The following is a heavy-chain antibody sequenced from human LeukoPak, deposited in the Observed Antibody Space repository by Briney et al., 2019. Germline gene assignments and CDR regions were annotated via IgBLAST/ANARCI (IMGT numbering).Heavy chain of an antibody. Sequence: GGSLRLSCAASGFTFSNYAMSWVRQAPGKGLEWVSGISGSGGTTYCADSVKGRFTIPRDNPKNTLYLQMNSLRAEDTALYYCAKVTGAVTGTMDHWGQGTLVTVSS. J-gene: IGHJ4*02. D-gene: IGHD6-19*01. CDR1: GFTFSNYA. CDR2: ISGSGGTT. V-gene: IGHV3-23*01. CDR3: AKVTGAVTGTMDH.